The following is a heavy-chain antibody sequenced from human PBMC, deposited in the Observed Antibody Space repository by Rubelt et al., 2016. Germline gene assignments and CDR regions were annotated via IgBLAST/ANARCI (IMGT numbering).Heavy chain of an antibody. V-gene: IGHV4-34*01. J-gene: IGHJ4*02. CDR3: ASRGRYDGSGSYPPRTGIVDY. Sequence: QVQLQQWGAGLLKPSETLSLTCAVYGGSFSGYYWSWIRQPPGKGLEWIGEINHSGSTNYNQSFKCRFTISVESAKNRFSLKLGSVTAADTVVYYCASRGRYDGSGSYPPRTGIVDYWGQGTLVTVSS. CDR1: GGSFSGYY. CDR2: INHSGST. D-gene: IGHD3-10*01.